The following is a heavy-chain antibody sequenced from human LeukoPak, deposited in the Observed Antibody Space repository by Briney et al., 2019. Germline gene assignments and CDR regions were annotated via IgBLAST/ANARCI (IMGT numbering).Heavy chain of an antibody. CDR2: INTNTGNP. Sequence: ASVKVSCKASGYTFTTYAMNWVRQAPGRGLEWMGWINTNTGNPAYAQGFTGRFAFSLDTSVSTAYLQISSLKADDTAVYYCAREVAIGRAAMEGLLHWGQGTLVTVSS. V-gene: IGHV7-4-1*02. CDR1: GYTFTTYA. J-gene: IGHJ4*02. CDR3: AREVAIGRAAMEGLLH. D-gene: IGHD5-18*01.